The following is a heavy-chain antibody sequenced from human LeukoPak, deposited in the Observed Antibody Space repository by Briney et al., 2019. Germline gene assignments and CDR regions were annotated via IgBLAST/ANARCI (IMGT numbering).Heavy chain of an antibody. D-gene: IGHD3-22*01. CDR3: ARARRLEDDSSGYYFAYYYYYMDV. J-gene: IGHJ6*03. V-gene: IGHV3-21*01. CDR1: VFTFSSYS. CDR2: ISSSSSSYI. Sequence: GGSLRLSCAASVFTFSSYSMNWVRQAPGKGLEWVSSISSSSSSYIYYADSVKGRFTISRDNAKNSLYLQMNSLRAEDTAVYYCARARRLEDDSSGYYFAYYYYYMDVWGKGTTVPVSS.